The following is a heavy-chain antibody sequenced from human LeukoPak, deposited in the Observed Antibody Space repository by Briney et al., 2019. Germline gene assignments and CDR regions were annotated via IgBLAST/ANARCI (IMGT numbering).Heavy chain of an antibody. CDR2: IWYDGSKK. CDR1: GFTFSSYG. D-gene: IGHD1-26*01. J-gene: IGHJ4*02. V-gene: IGHV3-33*01. CDR3: ARGSGSYWDCHYFDY. Sequence: GRSLRLSCAASGFTFSSYGMHWVRQAPGKGLEWVAVIWYDGSKKYYADSVKGRFTISRDNSKNTLYLQMNSLRAEDTAVYYCARGSGSYWDCHYFDYWGQGTLVTVSS.